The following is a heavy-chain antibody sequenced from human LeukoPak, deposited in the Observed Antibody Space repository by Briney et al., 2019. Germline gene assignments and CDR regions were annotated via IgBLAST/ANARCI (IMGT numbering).Heavy chain of an antibody. J-gene: IGHJ3*02. CDR3: AKEVSYYYDSSGYGRAFDI. CDR1: GFTFSSYA. CDR2: ISDSGGST. D-gene: IGHD3-22*01. Sequence: GGSLRLSCAASGFTFSSYAMSWVRQTPGKGLEWVSGISDSGGSTYYADSVKGRFTISRDNSKNTLYLQMNSLRAEDTAVYYCAKEVSYYYDSSGYGRAFDIWGQGTMVTVSS. V-gene: IGHV3-23*01.